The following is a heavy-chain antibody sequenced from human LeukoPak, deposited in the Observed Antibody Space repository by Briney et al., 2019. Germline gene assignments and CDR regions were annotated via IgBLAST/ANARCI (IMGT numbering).Heavy chain of an antibody. CDR2: INPNSGDT. D-gene: IGHD3-10*01. Sequence: ASVKVSCKTSGYTFTGYYIHWVRQAPGQGLEWMGWINPNSGDTNYAQNFQSGVTMTRDTSITTAYMELSRLRSDDTAVYYCARAMVRGVIIDGFDYWGQGTLVTVSS. CDR3: ARAMVRGVIIDGFDY. J-gene: IGHJ4*02. V-gene: IGHV1-2*02. CDR1: GYTFTGYY.